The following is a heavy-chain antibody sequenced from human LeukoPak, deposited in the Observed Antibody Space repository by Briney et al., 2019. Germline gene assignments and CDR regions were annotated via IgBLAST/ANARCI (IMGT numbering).Heavy chain of an antibody. CDR1: GFTFSSYW. D-gene: IGHD3-10*01. Sequence: GGSLRLSCAASGFTFSSYWMSWVRQAPGKGLEWVANIKQDGSEKYYADSVKGRFTISRDNSKNTLYLQMSSLRAEDTAVYYCAKGAQYYGSGSHRRGHYFDSWGQGTLVTVSS. V-gene: IGHV3-7*01. CDR3: AKGAQYYGSGSHRRGHYFDS. CDR2: IKQDGSEK. J-gene: IGHJ4*02.